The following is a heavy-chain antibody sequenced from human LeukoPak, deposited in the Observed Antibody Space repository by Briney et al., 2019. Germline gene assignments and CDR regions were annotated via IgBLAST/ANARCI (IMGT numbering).Heavy chain of an antibody. V-gene: IGHV3-21*01. D-gene: IGHD6-13*01. CDR1: GFTFSSYS. J-gene: IGHJ4*02. CDR2: ISSSSSYI. Sequence: GGSLRLSCAASGFTFSSYSMNWVRQAPGKGLEWVSSISSSSSYIYYADSVKGRFTISRDNAKNSLYLQMNSLRAEDTAVYYCAKGVAAAGSVWDDWGQGTLVTVSS. CDR3: AKGVAAAGSVWDD.